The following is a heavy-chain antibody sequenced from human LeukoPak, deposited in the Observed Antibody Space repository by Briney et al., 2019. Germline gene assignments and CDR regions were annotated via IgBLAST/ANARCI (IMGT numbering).Heavy chain of an antibody. CDR3: ARRLRYDAFDI. V-gene: IGHV4-38-2*01. CDR1: GYSISSGYY. Sequence: PSETLSLTRAVSGYSISSGYYWGWIRQPPGKGLEWIGSIYHSGSTYYNPSLKSRVTISVDTSKNQFSLKLSSVTAADTAVYYCARRLRYDAFDIWGQGTMVTVSS. CDR2: IYHSGST. J-gene: IGHJ3*02. D-gene: IGHD1-1*01.